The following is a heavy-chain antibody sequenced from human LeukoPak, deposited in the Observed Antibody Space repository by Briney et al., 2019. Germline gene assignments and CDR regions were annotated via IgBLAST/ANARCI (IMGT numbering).Heavy chain of an antibody. CDR3: ASFPFYYDSSGYRFFDY. Sequence: SETLSLTCTVSGGSISSSSYYWSWIRQPPGKGLEWVGEINHSGSTNYNPSLKSRVTISVDTSKNQFSLKLSSVTAADTAVYYCASFPFYYDSSGYRFFDYWGQGTLVTVSS. CDR2: INHSGST. D-gene: IGHD3-22*01. J-gene: IGHJ4*02. V-gene: IGHV4-39*07. CDR1: GGSISSSSYY.